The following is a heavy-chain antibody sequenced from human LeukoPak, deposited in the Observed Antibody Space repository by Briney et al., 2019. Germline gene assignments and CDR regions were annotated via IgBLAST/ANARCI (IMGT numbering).Heavy chain of an antibody. CDR3: ARRGGHSLTDGFDL. Sequence: GESLKISCKGSGFRFSSSWIGWVRQMPGKGLEWIGIIYPPDSDTRYSPSFQGQVTISAAKSIGTAYLQRRSLKASDTAMYYCARRGGHSLTDGFDLGGQGTLVTVS. J-gene: IGHJ3*01. CDR1: GFRFSSSW. V-gene: IGHV5-51*01. CDR2: IYPPDSDT. D-gene: IGHD4-23*01.